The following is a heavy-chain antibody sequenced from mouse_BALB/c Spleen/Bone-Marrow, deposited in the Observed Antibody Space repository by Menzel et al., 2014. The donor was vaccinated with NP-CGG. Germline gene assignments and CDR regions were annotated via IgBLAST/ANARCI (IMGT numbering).Heavy chain of an antibody. V-gene: IGHV1S130*01. J-gene: IGHJ3*01. CDR2: IHPNSGNT. CDR1: GYTFTSSW. Sequence: QVQLKESGSVLVRPGASVKLSCKASGYTFTSSWMHWAKQRPGQGLEWIGEIHPNSGNTSYNEKFKGKATLTVDTSSSTAYVDLSSLTSEDSAVYYCARYDGFAYWGQGTLVTVSA. CDR3: ARYDGFAY. D-gene: IGHD2-14*01.